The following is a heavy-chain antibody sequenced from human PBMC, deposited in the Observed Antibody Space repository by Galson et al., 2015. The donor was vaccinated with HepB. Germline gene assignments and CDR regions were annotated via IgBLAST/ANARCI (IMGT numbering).Heavy chain of an antibody. CDR2: IWYDGSNK. J-gene: IGHJ6*02. D-gene: IGHD3-10*01. V-gene: IGHV3-33*01. CDR3: ARDYGSGMDV. CDR1: GLTFSSYG. Sequence: SLRLSCAASGLTFSSYGMHWVRQAPGKGLEWVAFIWYDGSNKYHADSVKGRFTISRDNSKNTLVLQMNSLRAEDTAVYHCARDYGSGMDVWGQGTAVTVSS.